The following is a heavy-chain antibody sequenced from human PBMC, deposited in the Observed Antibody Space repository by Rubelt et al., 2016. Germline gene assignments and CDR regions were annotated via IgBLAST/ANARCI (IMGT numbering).Heavy chain of an antibody. CDR2: LYHSGST. D-gene: IGHD3-3*02. Sequence: QVQVQESGPGLVEPSGTLSLTCVVSGGLISSSQWWSWLRQPPGKGLEWIGELYHSGSTTYNPSLKSRVTISVDKSKNQFSLSLSSVTAAETAVYYCARPNTDSTLWYFDLWGRGTLVTVSS. V-gene: IGHV4-4*02. CDR1: GGLISSSQW. CDR3: ARPNTDSTLWYFDL. J-gene: IGHJ2*01.